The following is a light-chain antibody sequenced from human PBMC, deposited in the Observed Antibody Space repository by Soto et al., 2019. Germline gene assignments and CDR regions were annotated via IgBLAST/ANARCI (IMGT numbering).Light chain of an antibody. CDR1: QSLLHITGETF. J-gene: IGKJ5*01. CDR3: MQSTQLPPT. Sequence: DVVMTQTPLSLSVAPGQPASISCKSRQSLLHITGETFLFWYLQKPGQSPQLLIYEVSTRVSGVPDRISGSGSETYFTLEISRVETDDVGIYYCMQSTQLPPTFGQGTRLG. V-gene: IGKV2D-29*02. CDR2: EVS.